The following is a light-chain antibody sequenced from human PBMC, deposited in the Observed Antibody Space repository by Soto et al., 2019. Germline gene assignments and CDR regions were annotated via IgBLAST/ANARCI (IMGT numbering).Light chain of an antibody. J-gene: IGKJ5*01. CDR2: DAS. Sequence: DIQLTQSPYTLSASVGDRVTLTCMASQSISSWLAWYQQKPGKAPKLLIYDASSLESGVPSRFSGSGSGTDFTLTISSLQPEDFATYYCQQSYSTPITFGQGTRLEI. CDR1: QSISSW. CDR3: QQSYSTPIT. V-gene: IGKV1-5*01.